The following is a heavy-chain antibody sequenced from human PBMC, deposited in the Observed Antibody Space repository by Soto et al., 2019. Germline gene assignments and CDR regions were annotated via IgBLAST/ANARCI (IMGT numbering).Heavy chain of an antibody. CDR2: ISWDGGST. CDR3: AKDSAGWLGGYYYGMDV. CDR1: GFTFDDYA. J-gene: IGHJ6*02. Sequence: GGSLRLSCAAPGFTFDDYAMHWVRQAPGKGLEWVSLISWDGGSTYYADSVKGRFTISRDNSKNSLYLQMNSLRAEDTALYYCAKDSAGWLGGYYYGMDVWGQGTTVTVSS. V-gene: IGHV3-43D*03. D-gene: IGHD6-19*01.